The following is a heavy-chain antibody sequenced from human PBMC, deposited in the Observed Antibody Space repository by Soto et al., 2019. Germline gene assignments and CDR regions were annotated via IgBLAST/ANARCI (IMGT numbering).Heavy chain of an antibody. V-gene: IGHV3-23*01. J-gene: IGHJ4*02. CDR2: ISGSGGST. Sequence: EVQLLESGGGLVQPGGSLRLSCAASGFTFSSYAMSWVGQAQGKGLEWVSAISGSGGSTYYADSVKGGFTISRDNSKNTLYLQMNSLRAEDTAVYYCAKHLAAASYFDYWGQGTLVTVSS. CDR3: AKHLAAASYFDY. D-gene: IGHD6-13*01. CDR1: GFTFSSYA.